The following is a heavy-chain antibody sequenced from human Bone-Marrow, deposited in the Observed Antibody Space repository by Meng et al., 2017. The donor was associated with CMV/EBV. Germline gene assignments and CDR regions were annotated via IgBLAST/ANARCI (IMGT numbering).Heavy chain of an antibody. V-gene: IGHV3-15*01. CDR3: TTDIRYCSSTSCFGIDY. J-gene: IGHJ4*02. Sequence: GGSLRLSCAASGFTFSNAWMSWVRQAPGKGLEWVGRIKSKTDGGTTDYAAPVKGRFTISRDDSKNTLYLQMNSLKTEDTAVYYCTTDIRYCSSTSCFGIDYWGQGTRVTGSS. D-gene: IGHD2-2*01. CDR1: GFTFSNAW. CDR2: IKSKTDGGTT.